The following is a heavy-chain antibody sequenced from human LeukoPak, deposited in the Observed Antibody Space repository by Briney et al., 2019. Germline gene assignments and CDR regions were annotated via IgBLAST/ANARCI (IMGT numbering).Heavy chain of an antibody. CDR3: AKDDEPRSSSWYPFDY. Sequence: RPGGSLRLSCAASGFTFDDYGMTWVRQAPGKGLEWVSGINWNGGSTGYADSVKGRFTISRDNAKNSLYLQMNSLRAEDTALYYCAKDDEPRSSSWYPFDYWGQGTLVTVSS. D-gene: IGHD6-13*01. CDR2: INWNGGST. V-gene: IGHV3-20*04. CDR1: GFTFDDYG. J-gene: IGHJ4*02.